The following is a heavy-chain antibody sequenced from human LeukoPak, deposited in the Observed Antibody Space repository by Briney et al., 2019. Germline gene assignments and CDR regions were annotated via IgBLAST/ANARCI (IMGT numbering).Heavy chain of an antibody. Sequence: GGSLRLSCAASGFTFSSYWMSWVRQAPAKGLEWVANIKQEGSEKYYVDSVKGRFTISRDNAKNSLYLQMNSLRAEDTAVYYCASGPGEDAFDIWGQGTMVTVSS. J-gene: IGHJ3*02. V-gene: IGHV3-7*01. CDR3: ASGPGEDAFDI. CDR1: GFTFSSYW. CDR2: IKQEGSEK. D-gene: IGHD3-16*01.